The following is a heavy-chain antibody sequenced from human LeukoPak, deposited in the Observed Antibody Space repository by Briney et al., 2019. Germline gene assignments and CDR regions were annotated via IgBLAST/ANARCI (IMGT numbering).Heavy chain of an antibody. V-gene: IGHV3-23*01. CDR2: ISGSGGST. CDR1: GFTFSSYA. Sequence: QPGGSLRLSCAASGFTFSSYAMSWVRQAPGKGLGWVSAISGSGGSTYYADSVKGRFTISRDNSKNTLYLQMNSLRAEDTAVYYCAKDYGYSYGLGFDYWGQGTLVTVSS. J-gene: IGHJ4*02. D-gene: IGHD5-18*01. CDR3: AKDYGYSYGLGFDY.